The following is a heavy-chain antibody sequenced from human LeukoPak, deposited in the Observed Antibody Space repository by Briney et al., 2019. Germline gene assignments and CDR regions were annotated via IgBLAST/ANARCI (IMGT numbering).Heavy chain of an antibody. J-gene: IGHJ5*02. V-gene: IGHV3-11*04. Sequence: KAGGSLRLSSAASGFTFIDSYMSWSRQAPGRGLEWISYISSGSNTIFYADSVQGRFTISTDKSKNSLFLQMNSLRADDTAVYFCASDQSSYSVSCGQGALVTVSS. CDR1: GFTFIDSY. CDR3: ASDQSSYSVS. CDR2: ISSGSNTI. D-gene: IGHD5/OR15-5a*01.